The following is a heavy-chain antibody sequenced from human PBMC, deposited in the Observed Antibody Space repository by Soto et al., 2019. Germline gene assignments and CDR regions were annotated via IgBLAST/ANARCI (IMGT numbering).Heavy chain of an antibody. J-gene: IGHJ6*02. CDR3: ARDRARYSSGSAYYYYYYGMDV. Sequence: TGGSLRLSCAASGFTFSSYAMHWVRQAPGKGLEWVAVISYDGSNKYYADSVKGRFTISGDNSKNTLYLQMNSLRAEDTAVYYCARDRARYSSGSAYYYYYYGMDVWGQGTTVTVSS. CDR2: ISYDGSNK. V-gene: IGHV3-30-3*01. D-gene: IGHD6-19*01. CDR1: GFTFSSYA.